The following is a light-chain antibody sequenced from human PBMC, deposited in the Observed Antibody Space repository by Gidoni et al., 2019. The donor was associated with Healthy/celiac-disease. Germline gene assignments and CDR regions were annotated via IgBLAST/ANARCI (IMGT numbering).Light chain of an antibody. CDR1: QSVSSSY. CDR2: GAS. Sequence: EIVLTQSPGTLSLSPGERATLSCRASQSVSSSYLAWYQQKPGQAPRLLIYGASSRATGIPDRFSGSGSGTDFTLTISRLEPEDFAVYYCQQYGSSPFAFXQXTKVEIK. CDR3: QQYGSSPFA. V-gene: IGKV3-20*01. J-gene: IGKJ1*01.